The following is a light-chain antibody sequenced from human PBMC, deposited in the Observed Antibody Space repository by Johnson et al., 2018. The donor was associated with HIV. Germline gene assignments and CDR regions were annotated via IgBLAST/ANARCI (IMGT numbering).Light chain of an antibody. CDR2: ANN. V-gene: IGLV1-51*02. CDR1: SSNIGNNL. J-gene: IGLJ1*01. Sequence: QPVLTQPPSVSAPPGQKVTISCSGSSSNIGNNLASWYQQLPGTAPKLLIYANNKRLSGIPDRFSGSKSGTSATLGITGLQTGDEADYYCGTWDNGLSAYVFGTGTKVTVL. CDR3: GTWDNGLSAYV.